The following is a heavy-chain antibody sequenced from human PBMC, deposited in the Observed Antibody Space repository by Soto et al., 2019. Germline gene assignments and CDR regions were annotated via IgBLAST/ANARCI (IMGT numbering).Heavy chain of an antibody. CDR2: ISSSGSTI. D-gene: IGHD3-10*01. J-gene: IGHJ4*02. CDR3: VYGYYFDY. V-gene: IGHV3-48*03. Sequence: LRLSCAASGFTFSSYEMNWVRQAPGKGLEWVSFISSSGSTIYYADSVKGRFTISRDNAKNSLYLQMNSLRAEDTAVYYCVYGYYFDYWGQGTLVTVSS. CDR1: GFTFSSYE.